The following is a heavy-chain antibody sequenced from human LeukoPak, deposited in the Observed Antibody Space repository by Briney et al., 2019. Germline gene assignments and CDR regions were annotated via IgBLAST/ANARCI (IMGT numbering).Heavy chain of an antibody. CDR2: ISYDGVNK. CDR1: GFTFSTYV. D-gene: IGHD1-26*01. Sequence: GRSLRLSCAASGFTFSTYVMHWVRQAPGKGLGWVAVISYDGVNKYYADSVKGRFTISRDDSKNTVYLQMNSLRVEDTAVYYCARVSSVGATREFDYWGQGTLVTVSS. V-gene: IGHV3-30-3*01. CDR3: ARVSSVGATREFDY. J-gene: IGHJ4*02.